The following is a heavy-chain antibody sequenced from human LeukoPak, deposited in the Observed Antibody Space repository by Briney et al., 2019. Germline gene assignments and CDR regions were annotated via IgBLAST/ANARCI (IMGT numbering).Heavy chain of an antibody. J-gene: IGHJ4*02. Sequence: GGSLRLSCAASGFTFSSYAMHWVRQAPGKGLERVAVISYDGSNKYYADSVKGRFTISRDNSKNKLYLQMNSLRAEDTAVYYCASENGNPYYFDYWGQGTLVTVSS. CDR1: GFTFSSYA. V-gene: IGHV3-30-3*01. CDR3: ASENGNPYYFDY. CDR2: ISYDGSNK. D-gene: IGHD4-23*01.